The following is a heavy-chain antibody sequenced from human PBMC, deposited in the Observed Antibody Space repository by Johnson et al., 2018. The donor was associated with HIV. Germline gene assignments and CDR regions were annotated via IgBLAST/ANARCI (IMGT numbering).Heavy chain of an antibody. CDR3: ARIPGSGWEHDAFDI. CDR1: GSTFSNAW. D-gene: IGHD6-19*01. J-gene: IGHJ3*02. CDR2: LSSSGSTF. V-gene: IGHV3-11*04. Sequence: QLLLVESGGGLAKPGGSLRLSCAASGSTFSNAWMSWVRQAQGKGLEWDSYLSSSGSTFYYADSVTGRFTISTDNARNSLFLQMNSLRAEDTAVYYCARIPGSGWEHDAFDIWGQGTMVTVSS.